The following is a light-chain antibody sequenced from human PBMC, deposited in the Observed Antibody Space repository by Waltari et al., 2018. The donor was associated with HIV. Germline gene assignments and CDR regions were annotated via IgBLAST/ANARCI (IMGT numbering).Light chain of an antibody. Sequence: QSALTQPASVSGSPGQSITISCTGTSRVVGSYNLVSLYQQHPGKAPKLMIYEGSKRPSGVSNRFSGSKSGNTASLTISGLQAEDEADYYCCSYAGSSTFVVFGGGTKLTVL. CDR2: EGS. CDR3: CSYAGSSTFVV. V-gene: IGLV2-23*03. CDR1: SRVVGSYNL. J-gene: IGLJ2*01.